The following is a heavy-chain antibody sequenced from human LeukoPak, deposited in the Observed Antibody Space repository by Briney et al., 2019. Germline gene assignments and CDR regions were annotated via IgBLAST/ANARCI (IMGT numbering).Heavy chain of an antibody. Sequence: GGSLRLSCAASGFTFSSYSMNWVRQAPGKGLEYVSAISSNGGSTYYANSVKGRFTISRDNSKNTLYLQMGSLRAEDMAVYYCARDYYGSGSLDYWGQGTLVTVSS. V-gene: IGHV3-64*01. CDR2: ISSNGGST. J-gene: IGHJ4*02. CDR1: GFTFSSYS. D-gene: IGHD3-10*01. CDR3: ARDYYGSGSLDY.